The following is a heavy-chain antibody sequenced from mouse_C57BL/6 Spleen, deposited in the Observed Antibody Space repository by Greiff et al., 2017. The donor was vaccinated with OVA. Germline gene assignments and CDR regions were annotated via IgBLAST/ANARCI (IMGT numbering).Heavy chain of an antibody. CDR3: ARYSSSYDYAMDY. CDR1: GYTFTSYW. V-gene: IGHV1-53*01. D-gene: IGHD1-1*01. CDR2: INPSNGGT. J-gene: IGHJ4*01. Sequence: VQLQQPGTDLVKPGASVKLSCKASGYTFTSYWMHWVKQRPGQGLEWIGNINPSNGGTNYNEKFKSKATLTVDKSSSTAYMQLSSLTSEDSAVYYCARYSSSYDYAMDYWGQGTSVTVSS.